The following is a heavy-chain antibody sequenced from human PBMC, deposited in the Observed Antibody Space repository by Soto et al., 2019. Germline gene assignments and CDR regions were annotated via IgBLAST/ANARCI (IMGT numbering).Heavy chain of an antibody. CDR3: AKSNYYDSSGYYLPFDY. D-gene: IGHD3-22*01. CDR1: GFTFSSYA. CDR2: ISGSGGST. J-gene: IGHJ4*02. V-gene: IGHV3-23*01. Sequence: GGSLRLSCAASGFTFSSYAMSWVRQAPGKGLEWVSAISGSGGSTYYADSVKGRFTISRDNSKNTLYPQMNSLRAEDTAVYYCAKSNYYDSSGYYLPFDYWGQGTLVTVSS.